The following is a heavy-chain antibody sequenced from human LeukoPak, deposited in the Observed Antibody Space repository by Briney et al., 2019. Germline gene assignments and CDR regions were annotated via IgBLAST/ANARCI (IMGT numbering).Heavy chain of an antibody. Sequence: GGSLRLSCAASGFTFSSYWMSWVRQAPGKGLDWVANIKQDGSEKYYVDSVKGRFTISRDNAKNSLYLQMNSLRAEDTAVYYCARDKNAVTTSTAFDYWGQGTLVTVSS. CDR3: ARDKNAVTTSTAFDY. V-gene: IGHV3-7*01. CDR1: GFTFSSYW. J-gene: IGHJ4*02. CDR2: IKQDGSEK. D-gene: IGHD4-17*01.